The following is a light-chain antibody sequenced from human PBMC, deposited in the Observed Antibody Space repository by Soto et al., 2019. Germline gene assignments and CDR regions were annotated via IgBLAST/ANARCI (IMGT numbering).Light chain of an antibody. CDR3: KSYAGSNTFV. V-gene: IGLV2-8*01. Sequence: QSVLAKPPSASGSPGHSVTISCTGTKNDIGVYDFVSWYQHHPGKAPRLIIYEVVQRPSGVPDRFSGSKSGNTASLTVSGLQAADEADYFCKSYAGSNTFVFGSGTKVTVL. CDR2: EVV. J-gene: IGLJ1*01. CDR1: KNDIGVYDF.